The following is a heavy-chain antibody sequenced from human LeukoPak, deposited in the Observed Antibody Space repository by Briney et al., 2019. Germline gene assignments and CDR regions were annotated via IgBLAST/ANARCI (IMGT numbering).Heavy chain of an antibody. D-gene: IGHD6-19*01. Sequence: GGPRRLSCAAAGVTFSGYAMSWVCQAPGGGLGWVSGISSIGGSTFYADSVKGRFTISRDDSKETVFLQMIGLRGEDTAVYHCAKEAGNGWSYFDYWGQGTLVTVSS. CDR1: GVTFSGYA. CDR2: ISSIGGST. V-gene: IGHV3-23*01. CDR3: AKEAGNGWSYFDY. J-gene: IGHJ4*02.